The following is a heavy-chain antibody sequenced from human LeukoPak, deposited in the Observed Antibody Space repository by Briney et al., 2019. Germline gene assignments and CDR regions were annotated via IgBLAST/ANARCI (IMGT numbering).Heavy chain of an antibody. V-gene: IGHV3-30*03. CDR3: ARCRRDGYNDGAFDI. CDR1: GFTFSSYG. D-gene: IGHD5-24*01. CDR2: ISYDGSNK. Sequence: GGSLRLSCAASGFTFSSYGMHWVRQAPGKGLEWVAVISYDGSNKYYADSVKGRFTISRDNSKNTLYLQMNSLRAEDTAVYYCARCRRDGYNDGAFDIWGQGTMVTVSS. J-gene: IGHJ3*02.